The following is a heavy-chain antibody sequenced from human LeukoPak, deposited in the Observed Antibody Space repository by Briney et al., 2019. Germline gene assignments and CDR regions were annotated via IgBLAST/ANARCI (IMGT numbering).Heavy chain of an antibody. D-gene: IGHD3-22*01. CDR3: AREAYYYDSSGYYNH. J-gene: IGHJ5*02. Sequence: GGSLRLSCAASGFTFSSYSMNWVRQAPGKGLEWVSYISSSSSTIYYADSVKGRFTISRDNAKNSLYLQMNSLRAEDTAVYYCAREAYYYDSSGYYNHWGQGTLVTVSS. CDR1: GFTFSSYS. V-gene: IGHV3-48*01. CDR2: ISSSSSTI.